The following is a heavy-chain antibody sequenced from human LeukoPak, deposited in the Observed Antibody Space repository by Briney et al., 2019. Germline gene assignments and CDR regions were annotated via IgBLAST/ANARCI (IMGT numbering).Heavy chain of an antibody. CDR1: GFTFTSSA. J-gene: IGHJ4*02. CDR2: IVVGSGNT. V-gene: IGHV1-58*02. Sequence: GASVKVSCKASGFTFTSSAMQWVRQARGQRLEWIGWIVVGSGNTNYAQKFQERVTITRDMSTSTAYMELSSLRSEDTAVYYCAAAPWSGSYYVFDYWGQGTLVTVSS. CDR3: AAAPWSGSYYVFDY. D-gene: IGHD1-26*01.